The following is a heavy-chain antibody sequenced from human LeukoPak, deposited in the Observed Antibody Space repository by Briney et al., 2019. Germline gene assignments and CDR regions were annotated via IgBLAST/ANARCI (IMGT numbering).Heavy chain of an antibody. J-gene: IGHJ5*02. CDR2: IRSNSDGGTT. D-gene: IGHD2-2*01. Sequence: GGSLRLSCAASGLTVSNAWMSCVRRAPGKGLEWVGRIRSNSDGGTTDYAAPVKGRFTISRDDSGNTLFLQMSSLEIEDTAVYYCTRMNYARFDPWGQGTLVTVSP. V-gene: IGHV3-15*01. CDR3: TRMNYARFDP. CDR1: GLTVSNAW.